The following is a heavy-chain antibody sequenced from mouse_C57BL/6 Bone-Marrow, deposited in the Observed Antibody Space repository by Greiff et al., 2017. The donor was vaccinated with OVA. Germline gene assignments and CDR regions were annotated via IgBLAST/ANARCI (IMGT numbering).Heavy chain of an antibody. CDR2: ISDGGSYT. J-gene: IGHJ3*01. D-gene: IGHD2-4*01. Sequence: EVQVVESGGGLVKPGGSLKLSCAASGFTFSSYAMSWVRQTPEKRLEWVATISDGGSYTYYPDNVKGRFTISRDNAKNNLYLQMSQLKSEDTAMYYCARWTMITTAFAYWGQGTLVTVSA. CDR3: ARWTMITTAFAY. V-gene: IGHV5-4*01. CDR1: GFTFSSYA.